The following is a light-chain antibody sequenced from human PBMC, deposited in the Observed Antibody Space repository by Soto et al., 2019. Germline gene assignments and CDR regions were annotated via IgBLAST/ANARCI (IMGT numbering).Light chain of an antibody. Sequence: DIQMTQSPSSLSASVGDKVTSTWRASQSISSSLNWYQQKSGKAPNLLIYGVSRLQGGVPSRFSGSGSGTDFTLSISSLQPEDFATYYCQQSYTAPSITFGQGTRLEIK. J-gene: IGKJ5*01. V-gene: IGKV1-39*01. CDR2: GVS. CDR3: QQSYTAPSIT. CDR1: QSISSS.